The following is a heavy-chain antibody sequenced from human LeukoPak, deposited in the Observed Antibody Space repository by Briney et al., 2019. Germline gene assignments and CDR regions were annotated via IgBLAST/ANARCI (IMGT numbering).Heavy chain of an antibody. CDR2: IRSKAYGGTT. J-gene: IGHJ3*02. V-gene: IGHV3-49*04. Sequence: PGGSLRLSCTASGFTFGDYAMSWVRQGPGKGLEWVGFIRSKAYGGTTEYAASVKGRFTISRNDSKSIAHLEMNSLKTEDTAVYYCTREGYYDSSGYSDASDIWGQGTMVTVSS. CDR1: GFTFGDYA. CDR3: TREGYYDSSGYSDASDI. D-gene: IGHD3-22*01.